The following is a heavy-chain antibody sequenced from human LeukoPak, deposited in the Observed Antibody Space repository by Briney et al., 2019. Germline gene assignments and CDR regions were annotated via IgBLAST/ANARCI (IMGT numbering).Heavy chain of an antibody. V-gene: IGHV3-23*01. CDR2: ISGGGDAT. CDR1: DFSFITYA. Sequence: TGGSLRLSCAASDFSFITYAMSWVRQAPGKGLEWVSTISGGGDATYYADSVKGRFTISRDNSKNTLYLQMNSLRVEDTAVYYCASHTVVVTATHDAFAFWGQGTMVTVSS. D-gene: IGHD2-21*02. J-gene: IGHJ3*01. CDR3: ASHTVVVTATHDAFAF.